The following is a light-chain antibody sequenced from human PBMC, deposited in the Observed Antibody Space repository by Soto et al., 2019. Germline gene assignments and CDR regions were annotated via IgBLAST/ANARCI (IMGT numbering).Light chain of an antibody. CDR1: QSVVNN. V-gene: IGKV3-20*01. Sequence: EIVLTQSPDTLSLSPGERATLSCRASQSVVNNLAWYQQKVGQAPRLLIYLASSRAAGVPERFSGSGSGTDFTLTISRLDPEDFAVYYCQQYGSSPWPFGQGTKVDI. CDR3: QQYGSSPWP. CDR2: LAS. J-gene: IGKJ1*01.